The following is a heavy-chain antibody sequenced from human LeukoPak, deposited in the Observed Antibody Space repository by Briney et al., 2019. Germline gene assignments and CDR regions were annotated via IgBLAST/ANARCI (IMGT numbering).Heavy chain of an antibody. V-gene: IGHV1-18*01. Sequence: ASVKVSCEASGYTFTSYGISWVRQAPGQGLEWMGWISAYNGNTNYAQKLQGRVTMTTDTSTSTAYMELRSLRSDDTAVYYCAKDIMITFGGVFRGLPGDGDDAFDIWGQGTMVTVSS. D-gene: IGHD3-16*01. CDR2: ISAYNGNT. CDR1: GYTFTSYG. CDR3: AKDIMITFGGVFRGLPGDGDDAFDI. J-gene: IGHJ3*02.